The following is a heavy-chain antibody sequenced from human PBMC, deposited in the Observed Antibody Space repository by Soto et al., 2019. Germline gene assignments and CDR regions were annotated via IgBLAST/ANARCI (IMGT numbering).Heavy chain of an antibody. CDR3: ARKADSSGYYHEYFDY. V-gene: IGHV4-34*01. CDR1: GGSFSGYY. D-gene: IGHD3-22*01. J-gene: IGHJ4*02. Sequence: QVQLQQWGAGLLKPSETLSLTCAVYGGSFSGYYWSWIRQPPGKGLEWIGEINHSGSTNYNPSLKSRVTISVDTSKNQFSLKLSSVTAEDTVVYYCARKADSSGYYHEYFDYWGQGTLVTVSS. CDR2: INHSGST.